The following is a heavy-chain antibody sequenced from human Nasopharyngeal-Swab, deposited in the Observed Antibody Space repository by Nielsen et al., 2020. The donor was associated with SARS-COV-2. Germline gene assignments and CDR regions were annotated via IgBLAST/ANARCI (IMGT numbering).Heavy chain of an antibody. Sequence: GGSLRLSCAASGFTFSSYWMSWVRQAPGKGLEWVANIKQDGSEKYYVDSVKGRFTISRDNAKNSLYLQMNSLRGEDTAVYYCATSNSGSYYSYFDYWGQGTLVTVSS. CDR1: GFTFSSYW. D-gene: IGHD1-26*01. J-gene: IGHJ4*02. CDR2: IKQDGSEK. CDR3: ATSNSGSYYSYFDY. V-gene: IGHV3-7*02.